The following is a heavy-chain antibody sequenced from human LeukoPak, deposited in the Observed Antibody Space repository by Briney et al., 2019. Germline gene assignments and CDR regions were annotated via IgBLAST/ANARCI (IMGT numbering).Heavy chain of an antibody. CDR1: GFTFSSYG. CDR3: AKDGSGEDIVVVPAAMPGDY. V-gene: IGHV3-30*18. J-gene: IGHJ4*02. D-gene: IGHD2-2*01. CDR2: ISYEGSNK. Sequence: GGSLRLSCAASGFTFSSYGMHWVREAPGKGLEGGAVISYEGSNKYYADSVKSRFTISRDNSKNTLYLQMNSLRAEDTAVYYCAKDGSGEDIVVVPAAMPGDYWGQGTLVTVSS.